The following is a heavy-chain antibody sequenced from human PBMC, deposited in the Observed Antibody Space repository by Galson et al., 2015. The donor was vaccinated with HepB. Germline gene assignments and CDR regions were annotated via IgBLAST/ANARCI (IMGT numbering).Heavy chain of an antibody. J-gene: IGHJ3*01. V-gene: IGHV4-30-4*01. D-gene: IGHD3-16*01. Sequence: TLSLTCTVSGDSMNAGDYYWSWVRQAPGKGLEWLGYIFTTGTTYYTPSLRSRLFMSVDTSKQQISLNLTSVTVADTAVYFCARGAFGLDRGEDAADHWGQGTTVTVSS. CDR3: ARGAFGLDRGEDAADH. CDR1: GDSMNAGDYY. CDR2: IFTTGTT.